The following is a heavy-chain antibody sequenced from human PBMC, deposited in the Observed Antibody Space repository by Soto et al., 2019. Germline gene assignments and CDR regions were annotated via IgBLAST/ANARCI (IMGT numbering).Heavy chain of an antibody. CDR3: AVPSIAASYYYYYGMDV. J-gene: IGHJ6*02. V-gene: IGHV1-69*13. D-gene: IGHD6-6*01. CDR2: IIPIFGTA. Sequence: SVKVSCKASGGTFSSYAISWVRQAPGQGLEWMGGIIPIFGTANYAQKFQGRVTITADESTSTAYMELSSLRSEDTAVYYCAVPSIAASYYYYYGMDVWGQGTTVTVSS. CDR1: GGTFSSYA.